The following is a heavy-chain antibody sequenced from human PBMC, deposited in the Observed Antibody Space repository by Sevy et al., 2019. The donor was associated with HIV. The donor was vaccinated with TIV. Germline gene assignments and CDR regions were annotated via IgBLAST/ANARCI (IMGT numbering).Heavy chain of an antibody. J-gene: IGHJ5*02. CDR2: ISYSGST. D-gene: IGHD1-1*01. CDR1: GGSISSYP. CDR3: ARDSRTGWIDA. Sequence: SETLSLTCTVSGGSISSYPWNWIRQPPGKRLEWIGFISYSGSTNYNPSLRSRVTISVDTSKKQFSLNLSSVTAADTAVYYCARDSRTGWIDAWGQGTLVTVSS. V-gene: IGHV4-59*01.